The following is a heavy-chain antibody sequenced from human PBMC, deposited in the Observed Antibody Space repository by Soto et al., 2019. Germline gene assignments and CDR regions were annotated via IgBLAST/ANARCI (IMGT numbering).Heavy chain of an antibody. V-gene: IGHV3-23*01. CDR1: GFTFSTYA. D-gene: IGHD2-8*01. CDR3: AKDPNGDYVGAFEF. Sequence: EVQLLESGGGLVQPGGSLRLSCAASGFTFSTYALTWVRQPPGKGLEWVAGITGSGAPANYADSVKGRFTISRDNSKNTLYLKMSSLTAEDTAVEFCAKDPNGDYVGAFEFWGRGTLVTVSS. CDR2: ITGSGAPA. J-gene: IGHJ3*01.